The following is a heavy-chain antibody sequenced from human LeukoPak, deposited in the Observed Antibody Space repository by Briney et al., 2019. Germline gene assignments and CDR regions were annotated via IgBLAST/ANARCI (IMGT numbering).Heavy chain of an antibody. Sequence: SQTLSLTCAISGDSVSSNSAAWNWIRQSPSRGLEWLGRTYYRSKWYNDYAVSVKSRITINPDTSKNQFSLQLNSVTPEDTAVYYCAREEDCSGGSCYPYYYYGMDVWGQGNPGHRLL. CDR2: TYYRSKWYN. CDR1: GDSVSSNSAA. CDR3: AREEDCSGGSCYPYYYYGMDV. D-gene: IGHD2-15*01. V-gene: IGHV6-1*01. J-gene: IGHJ6*02.